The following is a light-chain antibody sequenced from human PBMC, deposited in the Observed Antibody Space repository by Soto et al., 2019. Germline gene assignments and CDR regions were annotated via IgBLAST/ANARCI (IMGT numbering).Light chain of an antibody. CDR3: QQSDSFPLT. Sequence: DIQMTQSPSSVSASVGDTVTITCRASQDIGKWVAWYQQKPGKAPDLLIFTASTLQSGVPSRFSGSGSGKDFTLTINTLQPEDFATYHCQQSDSFPLTFGGGTKV. V-gene: IGKV1D-12*01. CDR1: QDIGKW. CDR2: TAS. J-gene: IGKJ4*01.